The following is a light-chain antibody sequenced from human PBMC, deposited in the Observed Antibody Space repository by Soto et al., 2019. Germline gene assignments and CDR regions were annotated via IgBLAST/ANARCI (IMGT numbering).Light chain of an antibody. Sequence: DIQMTQSPSTPSASAGDRVTITCRASQSITIWLAWYQQKPGKAPKLLIYDASTLESGVPSRFSGSGSGTEFTLTISSLQPDDFATYYCQQFHSFPITFGQGTRLEIK. CDR1: QSITIW. V-gene: IGKV1-5*01. J-gene: IGKJ5*01. CDR3: QQFHSFPIT. CDR2: DAS.